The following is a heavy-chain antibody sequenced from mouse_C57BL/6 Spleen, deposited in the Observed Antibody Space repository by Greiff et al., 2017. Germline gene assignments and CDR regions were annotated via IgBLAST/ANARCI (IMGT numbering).Heavy chain of an antibody. D-gene: IGHD2-3*01. V-gene: IGHV14-4*01. CDR1: GFNIKDDY. CDR3: TTGGYSTGFAY. J-gene: IGHJ3*01. CDR2: IDPENGDT. Sequence: EVQLQQSGAELVRPGASVKLSCTASGFNIKDDYMHWVKQRPEQGLEWIGWIDPENGDTDYASKFQGKATITAATSSNTAYLQLSSLTSEDTAVYYCTTGGYSTGFAYWGQGTLVTVSA.